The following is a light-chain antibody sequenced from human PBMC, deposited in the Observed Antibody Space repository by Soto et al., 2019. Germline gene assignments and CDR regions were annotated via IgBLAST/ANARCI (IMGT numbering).Light chain of an antibody. J-gene: IGLJ2*01. CDR2: KNN. CDR3: ASWDNDLNGPI. CDR1: ASNVGSTY. V-gene: IGLV1-47*01. Sequence: QSVLTQPPSASGTPGQRVSIPCSGSASNVGSTYVFWYQQVPGTAPTLIIYKNNQRPSGVSDRFSGSKSGTSASLAISGLRVDDEADYYCASWDNDLNGPIFGGGTKVTVL.